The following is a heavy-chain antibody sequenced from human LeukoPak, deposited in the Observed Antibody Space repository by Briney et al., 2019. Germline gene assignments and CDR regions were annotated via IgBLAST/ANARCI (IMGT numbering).Heavy chain of an antibody. CDR1: GDSVSSNSVT. J-gene: IGHJ5*02. CDR2: TYYRSTWYN. Sequence: QTLSLTCAISGDSVSSNSVTWNWIRQSPSRGLEWLGRTYYRSTWYNDYAVSVRGRITVNPDTSKNQFSLHLNSVTPEDTAVYYCARRPTQYDCFDPWGQGILVTVSS. CDR3: ARRPTQYDCFDP. V-gene: IGHV6-1*01. D-gene: IGHD2-2*01.